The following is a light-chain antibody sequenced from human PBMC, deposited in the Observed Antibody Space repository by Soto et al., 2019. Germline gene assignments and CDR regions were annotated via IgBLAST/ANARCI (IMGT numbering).Light chain of an antibody. V-gene: IGLV1-40*01. Sequence: QSVLTQPPSVSGAPGQRVTISCTGSSSNIGAGYDVHWYQQLPGTAPKLLIYGNSNRPSGVPDRFSGSKSGTSASLAITGLQAEDEGDYYCTSFAPGRIYVFGSGTKVTVL. J-gene: IGLJ1*01. CDR1: SSNIGAGYD. CDR2: GNS. CDR3: TSFAPGRIYV.